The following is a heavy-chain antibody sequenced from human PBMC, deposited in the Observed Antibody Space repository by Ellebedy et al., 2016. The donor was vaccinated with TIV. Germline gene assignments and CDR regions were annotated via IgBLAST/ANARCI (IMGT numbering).Heavy chain of an antibody. V-gene: IGHV3-11*06. D-gene: IGHD3-22*01. CDR2: ISSSSSYT. J-gene: IGHJ4*02. CDR3: ARGPMIPDY. Sequence: GGSLRLXXAASGFTVSDYYMSWIRQAPGKGLEWVSYISSSSSYTNYADSVKGRFTISRDNAKNSLYLQMNSLRAEDTAVYYCARGPMIPDYWGQGTLVTVSS. CDR1: GFTVSDYY.